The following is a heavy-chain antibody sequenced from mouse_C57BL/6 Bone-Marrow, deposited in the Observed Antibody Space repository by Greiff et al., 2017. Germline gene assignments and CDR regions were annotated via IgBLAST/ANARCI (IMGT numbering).Heavy chain of an antibody. CDR2: ISYDGSN. V-gene: IGHV3-6*01. CDR3: ARDSYYYGSSHWYFDV. CDR1: GYSITSGYY. Sequence: EVKLVESGPGLVKPSQSLSLTCSVTGYSITSGYYWNWIRQFPGNKLEWMGYISYDGSNNYNPSLKNRISITRDTSKNQFFLKLNSVTTEDTATYYCARDSYYYGSSHWYFDVWGTGTTVTVSS. J-gene: IGHJ1*03. D-gene: IGHD1-1*01.